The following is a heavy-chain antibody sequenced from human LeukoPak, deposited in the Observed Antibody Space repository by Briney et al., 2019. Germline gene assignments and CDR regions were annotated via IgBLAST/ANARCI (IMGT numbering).Heavy chain of an antibody. CDR1: AAPITSYY. Sequence: SETLSLTCTVSAAPITSYYWSWIRQPPGKGLEWVGDISFSGSTKYNPSLKSRGAISVDTSKNQISLRISSVTAADTAVYYCARGGTIVGATPHDAFDIWGQRTVVTVS. D-gene: IGHD1-26*01. CDR2: ISFSGST. CDR3: ARGGTIVGATPHDAFDI. J-gene: IGHJ3*02. V-gene: IGHV4-59*01.